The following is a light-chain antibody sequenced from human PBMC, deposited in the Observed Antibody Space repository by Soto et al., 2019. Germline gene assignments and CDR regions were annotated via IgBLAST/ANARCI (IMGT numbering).Light chain of an antibody. J-gene: IGKJ4*01. V-gene: IGKV3-15*01. CDR2: VAS. CDR3: QQYNVWPRT. Sequence: EIVMTQSPVTLSVSPGDRATLSCRASQSVNSNLAWYQQKPGQTPKLLIYVASTRATGIPARFSGSGSGTEFTLTISSLQSEDFAVSYCQQYNVWPRTFGGGTKVEFK. CDR1: QSVNSN.